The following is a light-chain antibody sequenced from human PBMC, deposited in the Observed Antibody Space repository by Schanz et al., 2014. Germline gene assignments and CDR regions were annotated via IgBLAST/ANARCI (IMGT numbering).Light chain of an antibody. CDR2: GAS. CDR3: QQSYSTLPFT. V-gene: IGKV1-39*01. Sequence: DIQMTQSPSSLSASVGDRVTITCRARQSITTYLNWYQQKPGKAPNLLMHGASTLQSGVPSRFSGSGSGTDFTLTISSLQPEDFATYYCQQSYSTLPFTFGPGTKVDIK. CDR1: QSITTY. J-gene: IGKJ3*01.